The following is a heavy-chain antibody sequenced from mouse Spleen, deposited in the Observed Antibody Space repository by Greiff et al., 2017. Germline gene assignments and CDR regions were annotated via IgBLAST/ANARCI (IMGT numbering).Heavy chain of an antibody. CDR2: IDPSDSYT. V-gene: IGHV1-50*01. D-gene: IGHD1-2*01. CDR3: ARVGATATWHFDY. J-gene: IGHJ2*01. CDR1: GYTFTSYW. Sequence: QVQLKQPGAELVKPGASVKLSCKASGYTFTSYWMQWVKQRPGQGLEWIGEIDPSDSYTNYNQKFKGKATLTVDTSSSTAYMQLSSLTSEDSAVYYCARVGATATWHFDYWGQGTTLTVSS.